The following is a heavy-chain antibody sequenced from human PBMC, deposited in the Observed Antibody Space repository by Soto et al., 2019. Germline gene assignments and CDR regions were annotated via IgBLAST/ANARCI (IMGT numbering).Heavy chain of an antibody. CDR2: IYWDDDK. CDR3: AHIRGHNGNDGVYFDY. Sequence: QITLKESGPTLVKPTQTLTLTCTFSGFSLSTSGVGVGWIRQPPGKALEWLALIYWDDDKRYSPSLKSRPTITQATSQNQVVLTITNMDPVDTATYSCAHIRGHNGNDGVYFDYWGQGTLVTVSS. D-gene: IGHD1-1*01. V-gene: IGHV2-5*02. CDR1: GFSLSTSGVG. J-gene: IGHJ4*02.